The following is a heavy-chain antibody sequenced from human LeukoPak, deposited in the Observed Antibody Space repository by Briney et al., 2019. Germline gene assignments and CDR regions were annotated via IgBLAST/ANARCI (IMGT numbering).Heavy chain of an antibody. CDR2: IYYSGST. CDR1: GGSISSSSYY. D-gene: IGHD3-3*01. Sequence: SETLSLTCTVSGGSISSSSYYWGWIRQPPGKGLEWIGSIYYSGSTYYNPSLKSRVTISVDTSKNQFSLKLSSVTAADTAVYYCARQEVTTQYYFDYWGQGTLVTVSS. J-gene: IGHJ4*02. V-gene: IGHV4-39*01. CDR3: ARQEVTTQYYFDY.